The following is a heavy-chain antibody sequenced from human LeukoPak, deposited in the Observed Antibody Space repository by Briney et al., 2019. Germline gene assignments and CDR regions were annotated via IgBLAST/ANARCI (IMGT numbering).Heavy chain of an antibody. V-gene: IGHV3-30*04. CDR1: GLTFSSYA. D-gene: IGHD3-22*01. Sequence: PGGSLRLSCAASGLTFSSYAMHWVRQAPGKGLEWVAVISYDGSNKYYADSVKGRFTISRDNSKNTLYLQMNSLRAEDTAVYYCARSQYYYDSSGYYYKLFDYWGQGTLVTVSS. CDR2: ISYDGSNK. CDR3: ARSQYYYDSSGYYYKLFDY. J-gene: IGHJ4*02.